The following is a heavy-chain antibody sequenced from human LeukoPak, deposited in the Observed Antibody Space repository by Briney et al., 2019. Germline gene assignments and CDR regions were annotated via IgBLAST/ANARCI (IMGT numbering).Heavy chain of an antibody. V-gene: IGHV3-30*02. Sequence: GGSLRLSCAASGFTFSSYEMNWVRQAPGKGLEWVAFIWYDGSNKYYADSVKGRFTISRDNSKNTLFLQMNSLRAEDTAVYYCSRDWYNSIDYWGQGTLVTVSS. CDR1: GFTFSSYE. D-gene: IGHD1-1*01. J-gene: IGHJ4*02. CDR3: SRDWYNSIDY. CDR2: IWYDGSNK.